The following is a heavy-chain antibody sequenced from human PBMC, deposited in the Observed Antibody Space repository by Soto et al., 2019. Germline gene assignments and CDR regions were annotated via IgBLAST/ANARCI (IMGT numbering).Heavy chain of an antibody. CDR3: GRSKYRGNYYYYYGMDV. D-gene: IGHD3-16*02. Sequence: PGESLKISCKGSGYSFTSYWISWVRQMPGKGLEWMGRIDPSDSYTNSSPSFQGHVTISADKSISTAYLQWSSLKASDTAMYYCGRSKYRGNYYYYYGMDVWGQGTTVTVSS. J-gene: IGHJ6*02. CDR1: GYSFTSYW. CDR2: IDPSDSYT. V-gene: IGHV5-10-1*01.